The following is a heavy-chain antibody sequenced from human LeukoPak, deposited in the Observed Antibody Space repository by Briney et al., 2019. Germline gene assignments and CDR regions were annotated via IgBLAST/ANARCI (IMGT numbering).Heavy chain of an antibody. D-gene: IGHD2-21*01. CDR3: ARGGGDWGFHQSDY. Sequence: PSETLSLTCTVSGGSFSSGSYYWSWIRQPAGKGLEWIGRIYTSGSTNYNPSLKSRATISVDTSKNQFSLKLSSVTAADTAVYYCARGGGDWGFHQSDYWGQGTLVTVSS. J-gene: IGHJ4*02. CDR1: GGSFSSGSYY. V-gene: IGHV4-61*02. CDR2: IYTSGST.